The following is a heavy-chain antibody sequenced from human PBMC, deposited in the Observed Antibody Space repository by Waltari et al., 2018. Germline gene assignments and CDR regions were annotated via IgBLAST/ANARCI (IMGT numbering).Heavy chain of an antibody. CDR3: ARNNWNDDYYFDY. CDR1: GYTFTGYY. V-gene: IGHV1-2*02. CDR2: INPNSGGT. J-gene: IGHJ4*02. Sequence: VKVSCKASGYTFTGYYMHWVRQAPGQGLEWMGWINPNSGGTNYAQKFQGRVTMTRDTSISTAYMELSRLRSDDTAVYYCARNNWNDDYYFDYWGQGTLVTVSS. D-gene: IGHD1-20*01.